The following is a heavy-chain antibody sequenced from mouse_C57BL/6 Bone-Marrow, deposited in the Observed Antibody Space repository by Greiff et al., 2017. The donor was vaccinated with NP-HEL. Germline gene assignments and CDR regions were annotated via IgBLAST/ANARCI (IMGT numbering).Heavy chain of an antibody. CDR1: GFTFSSYA. V-gene: IGHV5-4*01. J-gene: IGHJ2*01. Sequence: EVKLQESGGGLVKPGGSLKLSCAASGFTFSSYAMSWVRQTPEKRLEWVATISDGGSYTYYPDNVKGRFTISRDNAKNNLYLQMSHLKSEDTAMYYCARDGASQLNYWGQGTTLTVSS. CDR3: ARDGASQLNY. CDR2: ISDGGSYT.